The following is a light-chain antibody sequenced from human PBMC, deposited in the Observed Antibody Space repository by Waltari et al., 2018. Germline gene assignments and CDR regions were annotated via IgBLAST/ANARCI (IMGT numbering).Light chain of an antibody. Sequence: EIVLTQSPATLSLSPGERATLSCRASQSVDNYLAWYQKKPGQAPRLLIYDASNRATGIPARFSGSGSGTHFILTISSLEPEDFAVYYCQQRSNWPPFTLGQGTKLEIK. J-gene: IGKJ2*01. V-gene: IGKV3-11*01. CDR2: DAS. CDR3: QQRSNWPPFT. CDR1: QSVDNY.